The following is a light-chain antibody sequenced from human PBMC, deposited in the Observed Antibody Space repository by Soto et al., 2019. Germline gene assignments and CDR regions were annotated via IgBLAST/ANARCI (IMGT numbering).Light chain of an antibody. J-gene: IGLJ2*01. Sequence: QTVVTQEPSFSVSPGRTVTLTCGLNSGSVSTSYYPSWYQQTPGQSPRTLIYNTNTRSSGVPDRFSGSIVGDKAALTITGAQAEDECDYYCVLYMGGGISIFGGGTQLTVL. CDR3: VLYMGGGISI. V-gene: IGLV8-61*01. CDR1: SGSVSTSYY. CDR2: NTN.